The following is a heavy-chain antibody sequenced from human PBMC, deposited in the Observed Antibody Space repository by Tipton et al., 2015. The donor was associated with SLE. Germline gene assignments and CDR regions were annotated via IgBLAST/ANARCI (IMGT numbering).Heavy chain of an antibody. CDR2: IYYSGST. CDR3: ARIPRGSESAFDI. J-gene: IGHJ3*02. Sequence: LRLSCAASGFTFSDYYMSWIRQAPGKGLEWIGYIYYSGSTNYNPSLKSRVTISVDTSKNQFSLKLSSVTAADTAVYYCARIPRGSESAFDIWGQGTMVTVSS. CDR1: GFTFSDYY. D-gene: IGHD5-12*01. V-gene: IGHV4-59*01.